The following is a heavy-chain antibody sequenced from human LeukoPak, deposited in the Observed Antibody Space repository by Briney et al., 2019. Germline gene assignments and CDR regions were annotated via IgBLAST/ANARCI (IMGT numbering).Heavy chain of an antibody. Sequence: GASVNVSCKVSGYTHTELSMHWVRQAPGKGREWMGGFDPEDGETIYAQKFQGRVTMTEDTSTDTAYMELSSLRSEGTAVYYCAAVAGTVSFWFDPWGQGTLVTVSS. CDR3: AAVAGTVSFWFDP. J-gene: IGHJ5*02. CDR2: FDPEDGET. D-gene: IGHD6-19*01. V-gene: IGHV1-24*01. CDR1: GYTHTELS.